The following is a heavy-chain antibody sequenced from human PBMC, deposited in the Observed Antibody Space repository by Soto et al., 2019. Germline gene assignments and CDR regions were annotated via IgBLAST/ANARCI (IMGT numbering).Heavy chain of an antibody. V-gene: IGHV1-18*01. D-gene: IGHD5-18*01. CDR1: GYTFYSHS. Sequence: QAQLVQSGAEVKKPGASVKVSCKASGYTFYSHSISWVRQAPGQGLEWMGRINADYGNTQYAQKFRGRVTMTTDTSPRTVYMELTNLRSDDTAVYYCARCIQGDYYYGMDVWGQGTTVTVSS. J-gene: IGHJ6*02. CDR3: ARCIQGDYYYGMDV. CDR2: INADYGNT.